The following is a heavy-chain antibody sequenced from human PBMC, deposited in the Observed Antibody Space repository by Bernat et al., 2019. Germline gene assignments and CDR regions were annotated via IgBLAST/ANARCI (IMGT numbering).Heavy chain of an antibody. CDR3: ARGDTGMDYFDY. V-gene: IGHV3-30-3*01. Sequence: QVQLVESGGGVVQPGRSLRLSCAASGFTFSSYAMHWVRQAPGKGLEWVAVISYDGSNKYYADSVKGRFTISRDNSKNTLYLQMNSLRAEDTAVYYCARGDTGMDYFDYWGQGTLVTVSA. D-gene: IGHD5-18*01. CDR1: GFTFSSYA. J-gene: IGHJ4*02. CDR2: ISYDGSNK.